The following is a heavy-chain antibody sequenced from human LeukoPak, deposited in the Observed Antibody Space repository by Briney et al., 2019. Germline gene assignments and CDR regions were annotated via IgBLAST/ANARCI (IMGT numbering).Heavy chain of an antibody. D-gene: IGHD3-22*01. CDR2: FDPEGGET. J-gene: IGHJ4*02. Sequence: ASVKVSCKVSGYTLTELSMHWVRQAPGKGLEWMGGFDPEGGETIYAQKFQGRVTMTEDTSTDTAYMELSSLRSEDTAVYYCATDNYDSSGYPVTFGNWGQGTLVTVSS. V-gene: IGHV1-24*01. CDR1: GYTLTELS. CDR3: ATDNYDSSGYPVTFGN.